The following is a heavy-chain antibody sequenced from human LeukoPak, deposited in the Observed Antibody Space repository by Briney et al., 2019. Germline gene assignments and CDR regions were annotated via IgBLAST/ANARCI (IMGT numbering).Heavy chain of an antibody. V-gene: IGHV2-70*11. CDR3: ARRLYGSGSSNAFDI. J-gene: IGHJ3*02. CDR1: GFSLSTSGVG. D-gene: IGHD3-10*01. CDR2: IDWDDDK. Sequence: VSGPTLVKPTQTLTLTCTFSGFSLSTSGVGVGWIRQPPGKALEWLARIDWDDDKYYSASLKTRLTISKDTSKNQVVLTMTNMDPVDTATYYCARRLYGSGSSNAFDIWGQGTMVTVSS.